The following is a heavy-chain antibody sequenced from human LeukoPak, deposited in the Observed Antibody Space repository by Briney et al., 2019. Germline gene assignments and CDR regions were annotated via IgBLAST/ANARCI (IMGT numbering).Heavy chain of an antibody. D-gene: IGHD6-13*01. CDR1: GGSISSGSYY. CDR2: INHSGST. Sequence: PSETLSLTCTVSGGSISSGSYYWSWIRQPPGKGLEWIGEINHSGSTNYNPSLKSRVTISVDTSKNQFSLKLSSVTAADTAVYYCARGSVAAAGPRRYWGQGTLVTVSS. V-gene: IGHV4-39*07. CDR3: ARGSVAAAGPRRY. J-gene: IGHJ4*02.